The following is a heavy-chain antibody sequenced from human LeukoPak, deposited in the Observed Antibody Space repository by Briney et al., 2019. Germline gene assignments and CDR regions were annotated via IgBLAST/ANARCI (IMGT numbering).Heavy chain of an antibody. CDR2: IYTSGST. CDR1: GGSISSGSYY. V-gene: IGHV4-61*02. Sequence: KPSETLSLTCTVSGGSISSGSYYWSWIRQPAGKGLEWIGRIYTSGSTNYNPSLKSRVTISVDTSKNQFSLKLSSVTAADTAVYYCARVHRITGAFDYWGQGTLVTVSS. D-gene: IGHD1-20*01. CDR3: ARVHRITGAFDY. J-gene: IGHJ4*02.